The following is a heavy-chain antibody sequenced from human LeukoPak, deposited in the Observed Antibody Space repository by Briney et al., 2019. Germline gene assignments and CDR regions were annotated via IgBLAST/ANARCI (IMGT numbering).Heavy chain of an antibody. V-gene: IGHV1-8*01. D-gene: IGHD3-10*01. CDR3: ARGGGDEDYYYYYMDV. CDR2: MNPNSGNT. J-gene: IGHJ6*03. Sequence: GASVTVSCKASGYTFTSYDINWVRQAPGQGLEWMGWMNPNSGNTGYAQKFQGRVTMTRNTSISTAYMELSSLRSEDTAVYYCARGGGDEDYYYYYMDVWGKGTTVTISS. CDR1: GYTFTSYD.